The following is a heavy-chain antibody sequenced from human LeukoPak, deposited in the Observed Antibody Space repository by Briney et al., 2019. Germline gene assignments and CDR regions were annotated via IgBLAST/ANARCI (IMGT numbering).Heavy chain of an antibody. Sequence: GGYLRLSCEASGFTFSSYWMHWVRQVPGKGLMWVSRINTDGSETTYADSVKGRFTISRDNAKNSLYLQMNSLRAEDTAVYYCAELGITMIGGVWGKGTTVTISS. CDR1: GFTFSSYW. V-gene: IGHV3-74*03. CDR2: INTDGSET. D-gene: IGHD3-10*02. J-gene: IGHJ6*04. CDR3: AELGITMIGGV.